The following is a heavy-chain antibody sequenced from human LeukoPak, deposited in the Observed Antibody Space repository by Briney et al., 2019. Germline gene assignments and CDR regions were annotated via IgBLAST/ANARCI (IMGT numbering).Heavy chain of an antibody. Sequence: GGSLRLSCAASGFTFSSDWMSWVRQAPRKGLDWVANRKQDGSEKYYVDSVKGRFTISRDNAKNSLYLQMNSLRAEDTAVYYCARDQAAAGSYYYYYYMDVWGKGTTVTVSS. CDR1: GFTFSSDW. D-gene: IGHD6-13*01. CDR3: ARDQAAAGSYYYYYYMDV. V-gene: IGHV3-7*01. J-gene: IGHJ6*03. CDR2: RKQDGSEK.